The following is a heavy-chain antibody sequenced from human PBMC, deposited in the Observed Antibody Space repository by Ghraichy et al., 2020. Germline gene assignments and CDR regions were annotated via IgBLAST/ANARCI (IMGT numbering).Heavy chain of an antibody. V-gene: IGHV3-49*03. Sequence: GGSLRLSCTASGFTFGDYAMSWFRQAPGKGLEWVGFIRSKAYGGTTEYAASVKGRFTISRDDSKSIAYLQMNSLKTEDTAVYYCTSGDDWNYVRGHLSTNPDDYWGQGTLVTVSS. D-gene: IGHD1-7*01. CDR2: IRSKAYGGTT. CDR3: TSGDDWNYVRGHLSTNPDDY. CDR1: GFTFGDYA. J-gene: IGHJ4*02.